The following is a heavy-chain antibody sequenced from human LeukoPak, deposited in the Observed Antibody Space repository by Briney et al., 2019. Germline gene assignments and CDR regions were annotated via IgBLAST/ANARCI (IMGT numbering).Heavy chain of an antibody. V-gene: IGHV3-53*01. CDR1: GFTVSSNY. J-gene: IGHJ4*02. CDR3: AREILGLSGSWDY. D-gene: IGHD1-26*01. CDR2: IYSGGRT. Sequence: GGSLRLSCAASGFTVSSNYMSWVPQAPGKGREWVSVIYSGGRTYYADSVKGRFTISRDNSKNTLYLQMNNLRAEDTAVYYCAREILGLSGSWDYWGQGTLVTVSS.